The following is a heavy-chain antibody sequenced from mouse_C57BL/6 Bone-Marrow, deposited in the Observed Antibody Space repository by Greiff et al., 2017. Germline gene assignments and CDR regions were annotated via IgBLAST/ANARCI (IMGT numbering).Heavy chain of an antibody. Sequence: EVHLVESEGGLVQPGSSMKLSCTASGFTFSDYYMAWVRQVPEKGLEWVANINYDGSSTYYLDSLKSRFIISRDNAKNILYLQMSSLKSEDTATYYCARDDGSYYYGLDYWGQGTTLTVSS. CDR2: INYDGSST. D-gene: IGHD1-1*01. CDR1: GFTFSDYY. V-gene: IGHV5-16*01. J-gene: IGHJ2*01. CDR3: ARDDGSYYYGLDY.